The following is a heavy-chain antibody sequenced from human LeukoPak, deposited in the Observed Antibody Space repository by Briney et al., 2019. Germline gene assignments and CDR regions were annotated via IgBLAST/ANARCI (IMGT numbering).Heavy chain of an antibody. CDR3: AKPRPGGSTEPFDS. Sequence: PGGSLRLSCAASGFTFSSYAMHWVRQAPGKGLEWVSAIRTGGDSTYYADSVKGRFTISRDNSKNTLYLQMNSLRAEDTAVYYCAKPRPGGSTEPFDSWGQGTLVTVSS. CDR1: GFTFSSYA. V-gene: IGHV3-23*01. D-gene: IGHD1-26*01. J-gene: IGHJ4*02. CDR2: IRTGGDST.